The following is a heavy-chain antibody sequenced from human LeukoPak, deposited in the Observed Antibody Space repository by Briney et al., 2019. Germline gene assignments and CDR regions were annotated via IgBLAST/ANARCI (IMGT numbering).Heavy chain of an antibody. CDR2: IRSKANSYAT. Sequence: AGGSLKLSCAASGFTFSGSAMHWVRQASGKGLEWVGRIRSKANSYATAYAASVKGRLTISRDDSKNTAYLQMNSLKTEDTAVYYCTRRENDFWSGYDNPFFDYWGQGTLVTVSS. D-gene: IGHD3-3*01. V-gene: IGHV3-73*01. J-gene: IGHJ4*02. CDR3: TRRENDFWSGYDNPFFDY. CDR1: GFTFSGSA.